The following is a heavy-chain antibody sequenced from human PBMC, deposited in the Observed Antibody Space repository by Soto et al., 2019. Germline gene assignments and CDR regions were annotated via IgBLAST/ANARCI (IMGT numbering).Heavy chain of an antibody. Sequence: EVQLVESGGGLVQPGGSLRLYCVGSGFMFDSFAMNWVRQAPGKGLEWVAYINGGSDSIYYAESVKGRFTISRDNARNSLSLQMNSLSDEETAVYYCAKSGDSAGCGIDFWGPGTLVTVSS. CDR1: GFMFDSFA. D-gene: IGHD2-15*01. J-gene: IGHJ4*02. V-gene: IGHV3-48*02. CDR2: INGGSDSI. CDR3: AKSGDSAGCGIDF.